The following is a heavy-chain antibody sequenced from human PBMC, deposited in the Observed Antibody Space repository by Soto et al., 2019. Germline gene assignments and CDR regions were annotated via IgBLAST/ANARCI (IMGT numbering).Heavy chain of an antibody. J-gene: IGHJ6*03. V-gene: IGHV3-23*01. CDR3: AKASCSSTSCYAGYYYYYYYMDV. CDR2: ISGSGGST. Sequence: GGSLRLSCAASGFTFSSYAMSWVRQAPGKGLEWVSAISGSGGSTYYADSVKGRFTISRDNSKNTLYLQMNSLRAEDTAVYYCAKASCSSTSCYAGYYYYYYYMDVWGKGTTVTVSS. D-gene: IGHD2-2*01. CDR1: GFTFSSYA.